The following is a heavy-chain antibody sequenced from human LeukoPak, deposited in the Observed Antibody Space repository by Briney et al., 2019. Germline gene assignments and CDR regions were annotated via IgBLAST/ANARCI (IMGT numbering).Heavy chain of an antibody. CDR2: IYSGGST. J-gene: IGHJ4*02. D-gene: IGHD2-21*01. CDR3: TSSFRFPHYFDY. CDR1: GFTVSSNY. V-gene: IGHV3-66*02. Sequence: PGGSLRLSCAASGFTVSSNYMSWVRQAPGKGLEWVSDIYSGGSTYYADSVKGRFTISRDNSKNTLYLKMNSLRAEDTAVYYCTSSFRFPHYFDYWGQGTLVTVSS.